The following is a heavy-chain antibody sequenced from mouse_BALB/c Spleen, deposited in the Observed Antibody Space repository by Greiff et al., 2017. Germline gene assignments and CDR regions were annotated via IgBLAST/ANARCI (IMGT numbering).Heavy chain of an antibody. V-gene: IGHV5-6-2*01. J-gene: IGHJ3*01. Sequence: EVKLVESGGGLVKLGGSLKLSCAASGFTFSSYSMSWVRQTPEKRLELVAAINSNGGSTYYPDTVKGRFTISRDNAKNTLYLQMSSLKSEDTALYYCARHYYGSSYEFAYWGQGTLVTVSA. CDR2: INSNGGST. D-gene: IGHD1-1*01. CDR3: ARHYYGSSYEFAY. CDR1: GFTFSSYS.